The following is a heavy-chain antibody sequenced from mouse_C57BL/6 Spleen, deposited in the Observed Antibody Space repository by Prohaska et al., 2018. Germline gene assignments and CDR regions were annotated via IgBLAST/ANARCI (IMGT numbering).Heavy chain of an antibody. CDR1: GFTFSGFW. CDR3: RRYGSSYWYFDV. J-gene: IGHJ1*03. CDR2: INSVGSAI. V-gene: IGHV11-2*01. D-gene: IGHD1-1*01. Sequence: EVQLLETGGGLVQPGGSRGLSCEVSGFTFSGFWLSWVRQTPGKTQECIEDINSVGSAINYAPSIKDRFTIFRDNDKSTLYLQMGNVRSEDTGTYFCRRYGSSYWYFDVWGTGTTVTVSS.